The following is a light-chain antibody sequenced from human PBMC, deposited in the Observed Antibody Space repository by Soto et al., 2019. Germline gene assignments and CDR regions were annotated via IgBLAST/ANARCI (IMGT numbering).Light chain of an antibody. CDR3: SSYTSSSTLVV. CDR2: DVS. CDR1: SSDVGGYNY. V-gene: IGLV2-14*03. Sequence: QSALTQPASVSGSPGQSITISCTGTSSDVGGYNYVSWYQQHPGKDPKVMIYDVSYRPSGVSNRFSGSKSGNTASLTISGLQVEDDADYYCSSYTSSSTLVVFGGGTKLTVL. J-gene: IGLJ2*01.